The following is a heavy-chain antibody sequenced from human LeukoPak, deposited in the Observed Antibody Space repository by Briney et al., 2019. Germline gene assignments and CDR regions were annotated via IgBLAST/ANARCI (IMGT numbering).Heavy chain of an antibody. CDR2: INPNSGGT. J-gene: IGHJ4*02. V-gene: IGHV1-2*06. D-gene: IGHD6-19*01. CDR3: AGLYSSGWYYFDY. Sequence: ASVNVSCKASGYTFTGYYMHWVRQAPGQGLEWMGRINPNSGGTNYAQKFQGRVTMTRDTSISTAYMELSRLRSDDTAVYYCAGLYSSGWYYFDYWGQGTLVTVSS. CDR1: GYTFTGYY.